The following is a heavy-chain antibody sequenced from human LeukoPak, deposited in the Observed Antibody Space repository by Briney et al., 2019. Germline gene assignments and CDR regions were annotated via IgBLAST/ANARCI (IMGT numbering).Heavy chain of an antibody. CDR2: ISTDGYTT. CDR3: VVGGSPGY. D-gene: IGHD2-15*01. J-gene: IGHJ4*02. Sequence: GGSMRLSCAASGLAFSAYKMHWVRQAPRKGLVWVSRISTDGYTTDYADFVQGRFTAPRDNTKNTWSLEMNSLRAEDTAVYYCVVGGSPGYWGQGTLVTVSS. V-gene: IGHV3-74*01. CDR1: GLAFSAYK.